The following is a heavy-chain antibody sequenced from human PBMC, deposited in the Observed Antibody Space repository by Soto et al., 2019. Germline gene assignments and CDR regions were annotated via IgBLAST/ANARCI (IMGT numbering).Heavy chain of an antibody. J-gene: IGHJ4*02. CDR1: GFTFAKKW. Sequence: GALRLSCAASGFTFAKKWMSWVRQAPGKGLEWVANIKRDGSEKYYVDSVKGRFTISRDNAKNTLYLQMNSLRADDTAVYYCASLEWESAGYADYWGQGTLVTVSS. V-gene: IGHV3-7*03. D-gene: IGHD3-3*01. CDR3: ASLEWESAGYADY. CDR2: IKRDGSEK.